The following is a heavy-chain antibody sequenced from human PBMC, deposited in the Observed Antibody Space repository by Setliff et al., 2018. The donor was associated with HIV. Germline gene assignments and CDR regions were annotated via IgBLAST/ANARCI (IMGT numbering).Heavy chain of an antibody. V-gene: IGHV1-18*01. J-gene: IGHJ4*02. D-gene: IGHD3-22*01. CDR1: GYSFTSYG. CDR2: ISAYTSNK. CDR3: ARFPNPSQIVVVMPPDY. Sequence: GASVKVSCKASGYSFTSYGISWVRQAPGQGLEWMGWISAYTSNKNYAQKFQDRLTMTTDTSMSTAYMELRSLRSDDTAVYYCARFPNPSQIVVVMPPDYWGQGTLVTVSS.